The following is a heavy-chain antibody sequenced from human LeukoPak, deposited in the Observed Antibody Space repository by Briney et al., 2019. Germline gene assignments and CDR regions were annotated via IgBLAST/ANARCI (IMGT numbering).Heavy chain of an antibody. D-gene: IGHD6-13*01. V-gene: IGHV3-7*01. CDR1: GFTFSSSW. J-gene: IGHJ4*02. CDR2: IKQDGSEK. CDR3: ARMYSGSWYV. Sequence: GGSLRLSCVASGFTFSSSWMSWVRQAPGKGLEWVANIKQDGSEKYYVDSVKGRFIISRDNAKNSLYLETNSLRAEDTAVYYCARMYSGSWYVWRQGTMLTVSS.